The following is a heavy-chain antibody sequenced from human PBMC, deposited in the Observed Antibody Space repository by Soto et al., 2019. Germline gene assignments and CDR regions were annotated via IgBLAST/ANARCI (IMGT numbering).Heavy chain of an antibody. CDR1: GFTFSSYS. Sequence: PGGSLRLSCAASGFTFSSYSMNWVRQAPGKGLEWVSSISSSSSYIYYADSVKGRFTISRDNAKNSLYLQMNSLRAEDTAVYYCARNRLNGFGFCFWGQGTLVTSPQ. D-gene: IGHD3-16*01. CDR2: ISSSSSYI. J-gene: IGHJ4*02. CDR3: ARNRLNGFGFCF. V-gene: IGHV3-21*01.